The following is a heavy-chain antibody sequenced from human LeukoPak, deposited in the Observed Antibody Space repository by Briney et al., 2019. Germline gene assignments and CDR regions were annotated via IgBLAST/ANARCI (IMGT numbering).Heavy chain of an antibody. V-gene: IGHV1-69*04. CDR1: GGTFNTYV. CDR2: IIAMIDVT. Sequence: SVTVSCTASGGTFNTYVVSWVRQAPGQGLEWVGWIIAMIDVTNNAERFRGRVAISADMASKTVYMELKNLTAEDTALYYCARDGGAVARGFDVWGQGTMITVSS. J-gene: IGHJ3*01. D-gene: IGHD3-16*01. CDR3: ARDGGAVARGFDV.